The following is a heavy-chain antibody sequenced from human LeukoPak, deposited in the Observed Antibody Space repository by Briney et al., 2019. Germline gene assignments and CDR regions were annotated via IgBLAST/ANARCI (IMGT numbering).Heavy chain of an antibody. Sequence: GESLEISFKASGYRFTSYWIGWVRPRSGKGLEGVGIIYPSDSDARYSPSFQGQVTISADKSINTAYLQWSSLKASDTAMYYCARRNYDILTGYYNDYFDYGGQGTLVTVS. CDR2: IYPSDSDA. CDR3: ARRNYDILTGYYNDYFDY. J-gene: IGHJ4*02. CDR1: GYRFTSYW. V-gene: IGHV5-51*01. D-gene: IGHD3-9*01.